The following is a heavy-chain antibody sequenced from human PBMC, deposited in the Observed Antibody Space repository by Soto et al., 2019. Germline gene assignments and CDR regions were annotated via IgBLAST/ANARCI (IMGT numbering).Heavy chain of an antibody. CDR2: IYYSGST. CDR1: CGSISSGGYY. V-gene: IGHV4-31*03. J-gene: IGHJ6*02. D-gene: IGHD3-22*01. CDR3: ARVVTMIENGYYYYYYGMDV. Sequence: SETLSLTCTVSCGSISSGGYYWSWIRQHPGKGLEWIGYIYYSGSTYYNPSLKSRVTISVDTSKNQFSLKLSSVTAADTAVYYCARVVTMIENGYYYYYYGMDVWGQGTTVTVSS.